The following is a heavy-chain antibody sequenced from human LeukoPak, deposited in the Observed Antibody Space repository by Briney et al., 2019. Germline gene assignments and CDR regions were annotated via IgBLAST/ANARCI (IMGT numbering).Heavy chain of an antibody. V-gene: IGHV3-23*01. D-gene: IGHD6-19*01. CDR3: ARLWEQWLAFDY. Sequence: GGSLRLSCAASGFTFTAHVMSWVRQAPGKGLEWVSSVSASGDITYYADSVKGRFTISRDNSRNTLYLQMNSLRAEDTAVYYCARLWEQWLAFDYWGQGTLVTVSS. CDR2: VSASGDIT. CDR1: GFTFTAHV. J-gene: IGHJ4*02.